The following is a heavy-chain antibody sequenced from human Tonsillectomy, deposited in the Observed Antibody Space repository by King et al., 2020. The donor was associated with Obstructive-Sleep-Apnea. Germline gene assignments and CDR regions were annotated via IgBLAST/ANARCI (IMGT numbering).Heavy chain of an antibody. J-gene: IGHJ4*02. D-gene: IGHD6-6*01. CDR3: ASLEASYDY. V-gene: IGHV4-39*07. Sequence: QLQESGPGLVKPSETLSLTCTVSGGSISSSSYYWGWIRLPPGKGLEWIGSVYYSGSTYYNPSPKSRVTISVDTSKNQFYLKLSSVTAADTAVYYCASLEASYDYWGQGTLVTVSS. CDR2: VYYSGST. CDR1: GGSISSSSYY.